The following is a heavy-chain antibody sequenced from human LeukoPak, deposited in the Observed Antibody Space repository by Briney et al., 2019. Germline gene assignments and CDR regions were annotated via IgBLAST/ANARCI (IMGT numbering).Heavy chain of an antibody. CDR1: GFTFSSYG. J-gene: IGHJ4*02. V-gene: IGHV3-30*18. Sequence: GGSLRLSCAASGFTFSSYGMHWVRQAPGKGLEWVAVISYDGSNKYYADSGKGRFTISRDNSKNTLYLQMNSLRAEDTAVYYCAKTTIGYCSSTSCYYSPLDYWGQGTLVTVSS. D-gene: IGHD2-2*01. CDR3: AKTTIGYCSSTSCYYSPLDY. CDR2: ISYDGSNK.